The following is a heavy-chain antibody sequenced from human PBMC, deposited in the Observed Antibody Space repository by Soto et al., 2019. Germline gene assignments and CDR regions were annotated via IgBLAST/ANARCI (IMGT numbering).Heavy chain of an antibody. CDR3: ARGLPNYYYYGMDV. CDR2: IYYSGST. J-gene: IGHJ6*02. V-gene: IGHV4-31*03. CDR1: GGSISSGGYY. Sequence: QVQLQESGPGLVKPSQTLSLTCTVSGGSISSGGYYWSWIRQHPGKGLEWIGYIYYSGSTYYNPSLKSRVYISVDTSKNQFSLKLSSVTAADTAVYYCARGLPNYYYYGMDVWGQGTTVTVSS.